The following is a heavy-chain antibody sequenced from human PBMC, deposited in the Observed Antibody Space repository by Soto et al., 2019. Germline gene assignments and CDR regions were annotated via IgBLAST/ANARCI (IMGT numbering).Heavy chain of an antibody. Sequence: GESLKISCKASGYKFTTFWLNWVRQTPGKGLEWLGRIDPTDSFTNYSPPFEGHVTISVDRSISTAYLQWNSLQASDTAIYYCARPASGGSRDAFDVWGQGTTVTVSS. J-gene: IGHJ3*01. CDR2: IDPTDSFT. CDR3: ARPASGGSRDAFDV. D-gene: IGHD2-15*01. V-gene: IGHV5-10-1*01. CDR1: GYKFTTFW.